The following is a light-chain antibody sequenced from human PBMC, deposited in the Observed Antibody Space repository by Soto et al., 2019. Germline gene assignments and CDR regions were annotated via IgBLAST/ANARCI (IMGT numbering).Light chain of an antibody. CDR1: SGDVGGYNY. CDR3: SSYTSSSIYV. CDR2: DVS. V-gene: IGLV2-14*01. Sequence: QSVLTQPASVSGSPGQSITISCTGTSGDVGGYNYVSWYQQHPGKAPKLMIYDVSNRPSGVSNRFSGSKSGNTASLTISGLQVEDEADYYCSSYTSSSIYVLGPGTKVTVL. J-gene: IGLJ1*01.